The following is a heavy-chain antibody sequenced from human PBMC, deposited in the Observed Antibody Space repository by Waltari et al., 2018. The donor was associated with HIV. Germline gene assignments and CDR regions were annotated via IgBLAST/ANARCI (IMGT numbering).Heavy chain of an antibody. CDR1: GFTFSSYA. CDR3: SRGRGGPDY. D-gene: IGHD3-10*01. Sequence: QVQLVASGGGGVQPGRSLRLSCAASGFTFSSYAMHWVRQAPGKGLEWVAVISYDGIEKYYADSVKGRFTISRGNSRNTLYLEMNSLRAEDTAVYYCSRGRGGPDYWGQGTLVTVSS. V-gene: IGHV3-30*01. J-gene: IGHJ4*02. CDR2: ISYDGIEK.